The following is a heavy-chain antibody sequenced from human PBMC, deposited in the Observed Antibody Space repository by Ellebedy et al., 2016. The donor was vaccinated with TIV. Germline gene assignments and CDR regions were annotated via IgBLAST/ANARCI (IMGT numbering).Heavy chain of an antibody. V-gene: IGHV1-8*01. CDR2: MNPNSGNT. J-gene: IGHJ5*02. CDR1: GYTFTSYD. D-gene: IGHD3-22*01. CDR3: AREYYYDSSAPPRGFDP. Sequence: AASVKVSCKASGYTFTSYDINWVRQATGQGLEWMGWMNPNSGNTGYAQKFQGRVTMTRNTSISTAYMELSSLRSEDTAVYYCAREYYYDSSAPPRGFDPWGQGTLVTVSS.